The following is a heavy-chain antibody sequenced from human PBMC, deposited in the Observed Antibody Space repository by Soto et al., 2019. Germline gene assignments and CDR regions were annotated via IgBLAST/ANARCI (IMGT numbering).Heavy chain of an antibody. V-gene: IGHV4-30-4*01. D-gene: IGHD2-21*02. J-gene: IGHJ6*02. CDR3: AREDDGGDRDYYGLDV. CDR1: GGSISTDHYR. CDR2: IHYSGSI. Sequence: SETLSLTCTVSGGSISTDHYRWTWIRQAPGKGLEWIGYIHYSGSIQFNPSLQSRVSMSVDTSKNLFSLRLSSVAAADTAVYFCAREDDGGDRDYYGLDVWGQGTTVTVSS.